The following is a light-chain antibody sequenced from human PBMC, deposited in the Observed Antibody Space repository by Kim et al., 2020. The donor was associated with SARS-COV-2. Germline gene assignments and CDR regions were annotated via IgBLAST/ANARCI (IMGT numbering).Light chain of an antibody. Sequence: QSVLTQPPSVSAAPGQKVTISCSGSSSNIGNNYVSWYQQLPGTAPKLLIYDNNKRPSGIPDRFSGSKSGTSATLGITGLQTGDEADYYCGTLGVFGGGTKVTVL. CDR1: SSNIGNNY. V-gene: IGLV1-51*01. CDR2: DNN. CDR3: GTLGV. J-gene: IGLJ3*02.